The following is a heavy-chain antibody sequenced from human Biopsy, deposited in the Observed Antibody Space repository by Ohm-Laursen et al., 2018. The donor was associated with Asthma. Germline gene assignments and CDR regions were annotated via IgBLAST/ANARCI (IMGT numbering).Heavy chain of an antibody. CDR3: ASVSRLGDNSLDHGMDV. Sequence: SLRLSCSASGFTFSDYYMSWIRQAPGKGLEWVSYINGKSNSIEYADSVKGRFTISRDNAKNSLYLQMNRLRAEDTAVYHCASVSRLGDNSLDHGMDVWGQGTTVTVSS. CDR1: GFTFSDYY. CDR2: INGKSNSI. D-gene: IGHD5-24*01. V-gene: IGHV3-11*01. J-gene: IGHJ6*02.